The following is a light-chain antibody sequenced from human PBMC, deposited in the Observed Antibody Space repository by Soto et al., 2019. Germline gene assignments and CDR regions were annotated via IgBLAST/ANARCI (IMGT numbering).Light chain of an antibody. CDR3: QQYFSYPLT. V-gene: IGKV1-8*01. CDR1: QGISSH. J-gene: IGKJ4*01. Sequence: ALRMTQSPSSFSASTGDRVTITCRASQGISSHLAWYQVKPGKAPTLMIYTASYLESGVPSRFSGSGFCTDLTRTISSLQSEDFAAYYCQQYFSYPLTFGGGTKVEIK. CDR2: TAS.